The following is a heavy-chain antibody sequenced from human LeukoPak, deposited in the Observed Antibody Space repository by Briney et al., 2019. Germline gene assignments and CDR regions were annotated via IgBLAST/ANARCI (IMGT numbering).Heavy chain of an antibody. CDR1: GGSFSGYY. CDR2: INHSGSI. D-gene: IGHD6-13*01. V-gene: IGHV4-34*01. Sequence: SETLSLTCAVYGGSFSGYYWSWIRQPPGKGLEWIGEINHSGSINYNPSLKSRVTISVDTSKNQFSLKLSSVTAADTAVYYCARGQASSSSFFGSDYWGQGTLVTVSP. J-gene: IGHJ4*02. CDR3: ARGQASSSSFFGSDY.